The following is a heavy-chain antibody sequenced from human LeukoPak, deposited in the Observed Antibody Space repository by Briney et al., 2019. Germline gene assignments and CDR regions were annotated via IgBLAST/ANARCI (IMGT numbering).Heavy chain of an antibody. Sequence: GGSLRLSCAASGFTFSSYGMHWVRQASGKGLEWVAFIRYDGSNKYYADSVKGRFTISRDNSKNTLYLQMNSLRAEDTAVYYCAKGEGWQQPYYYYMDVWGKGTTVTISS. D-gene: IGHD6-13*01. V-gene: IGHV3-30*02. J-gene: IGHJ6*03. CDR3: AKGEGWQQPYYYYMDV. CDR2: IRYDGSNK. CDR1: GFTFSSYG.